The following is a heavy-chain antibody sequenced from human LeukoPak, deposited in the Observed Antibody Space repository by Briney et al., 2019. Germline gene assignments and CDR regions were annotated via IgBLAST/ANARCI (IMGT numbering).Heavy chain of an antibody. V-gene: IGHV3-9*01. CDR3: AKDKYYDQYYFDY. CDR2: ISWNSGSI. J-gene: IGHJ4*02. D-gene: IGHD3-3*01. CDR1: GFTFDDYA. Sequence: GGSLRLSCAASGFTFDDYAMHWVRQAPGKGLEWVSGISWNSGSIGYADSVKGRFTISRDNAKNSLYLQMNSLRAEDTALYYSAKDKYYDQYYFDYWGQGTLVTVSS.